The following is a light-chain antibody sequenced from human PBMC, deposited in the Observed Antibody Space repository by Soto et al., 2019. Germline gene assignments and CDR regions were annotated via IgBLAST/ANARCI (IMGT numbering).Light chain of an antibody. CDR1: QSLSTW. CDR2: DAS. J-gene: IGKJ2*01. V-gene: IGKV1-5*01. CDR3: QQYNSYPYT. Sequence: DIQMTQSPSTLSASVGGRVTITCRASQSLSTWLAWYQQKPGKAPKLLIYDASRLESGVPSRFSGSGSGTEFTLAISSLQPADFATYYCQQYNSYPYTFGQGTKLEIK.